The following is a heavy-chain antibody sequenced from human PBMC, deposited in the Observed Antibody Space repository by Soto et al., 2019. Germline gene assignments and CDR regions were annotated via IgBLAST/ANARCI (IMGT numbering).Heavy chain of an antibody. CDR1: GYTFTSYG. CDR2: ISVDDGDT. CDR3: ARDQVAKWDPRSAMVNYYYGMDA. V-gene: IGHV1-18*04. J-gene: IGHJ6*02. Sequence: ASVKVSCKASGYTFTSYGISWVRQAPGQGLEWMGWISVDDGDTNYAQNFQGRVTMSTDTSTSTAYMEMRSLRSDDTAVYYCARDQVAKWDPRSAMVNYYYGMDAWGQGTKVTVYS. D-gene: IGHD5-18*01.